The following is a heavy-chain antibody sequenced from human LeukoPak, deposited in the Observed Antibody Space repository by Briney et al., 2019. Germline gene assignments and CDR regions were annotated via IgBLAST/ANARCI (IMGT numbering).Heavy chain of an antibody. J-gene: IGHJ6*03. Sequence: ASVKVSCKASGYTFTSYDINWVRQATGQGLEWMGWMNPNSGNTGYAQKFQGRVTMTRNTSISTAYMELSSLRSEDTAVYYCARTDCTNGVCYPGDYYYYYYMDVWGKGTTVTVSS. CDR2: MNPNSGNT. CDR3: ARTDCTNGVCYPGDYYYYYYMDV. V-gene: IGHV1-8*01. CDR1: GYTFTSYD. D-gene: IGHD2-8*01.